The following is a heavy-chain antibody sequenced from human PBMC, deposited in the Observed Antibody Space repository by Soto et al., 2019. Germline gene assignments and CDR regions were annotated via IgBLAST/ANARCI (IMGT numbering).Heavy chain of an antibody. J-gene: IGHJ3*02. D-gene: IGHD1-26*01. CDR1: GVTFSSYW. CDR3: ARAKWGAFDI. CDR2: INSDGSDT. Sequence: GGSLRLSCAASGVTFSSYWMYWVRQAPGKGLVWVSRINSDGSDTTYADSVKGRFTISRDNAKSTLYLQMSSLRAEDTAVYYCARAKWGAFDIWGQGTMVTVSS. V-gene: IGHV3-74*01.